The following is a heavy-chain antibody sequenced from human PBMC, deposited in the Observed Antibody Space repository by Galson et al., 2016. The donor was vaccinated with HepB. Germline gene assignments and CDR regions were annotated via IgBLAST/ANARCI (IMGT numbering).Heavy chain of an antibody. D-gene: IGHD3-3*01. J-gene: IGHJ5*02. V-gene: IGHV3-7*01. Sequence: SLRLSCAASGFTFSGNWMSWVRQAPGKGLEWVANIKQDGSEKYYVDSVKGRFTISRDNAKNSLYLQMNTLSAEDTAVYYCARAPFGVVIVWFDPWGQGTLVTVSS. CDR1: GFTFSGNW. CDR2: IKQDGSEK. CDR3: ARAPFGVVIVWFDP.